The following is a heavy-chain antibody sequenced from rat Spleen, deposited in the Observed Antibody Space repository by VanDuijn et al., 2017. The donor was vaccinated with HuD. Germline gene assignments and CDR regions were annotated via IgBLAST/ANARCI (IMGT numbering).Heavy chain of an antibody. J-gene: IGHJ2*01. V-gene: IGHV2-6*01. D-gene: IGHD1-4*01. Sequence: QVQLKESGPGLVQPSQTLSLTCTVSGFSLTSYNVHWVRQPPGKGLEWIAAISSGGNTYYNSALKSRLSISRDTSKSQVFLKMNSLQTEDTATYYCARGYYYYFDYWGQGVMVTVSS. CDR2: ISSGGNT. CDR1: GFSLTSYN. CDR3: ARGYYYYFDY.